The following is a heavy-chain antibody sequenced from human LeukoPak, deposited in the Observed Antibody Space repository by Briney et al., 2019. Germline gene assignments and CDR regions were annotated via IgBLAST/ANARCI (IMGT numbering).Heavy chain of an antibody. Sequence: PSETLSLTCTVSGGSISSSSYYWGWIRQPPGKGLEWIGSIYYSGSTNYNPSLKSRVTMSVDTSKNQFSLKLSSVTAADTAVYYCAREYYDVLTGSGTWFDPWAREPWSPCPQ. J-gene: IGHJ5*02. CDR2: IYYSGST. CDR3: AREYYDVLTGSGTWFDP. CDR1: GGSISSSSYY. D-gene: IGHD3-9*01. V-gene: IGHV4-39*07.